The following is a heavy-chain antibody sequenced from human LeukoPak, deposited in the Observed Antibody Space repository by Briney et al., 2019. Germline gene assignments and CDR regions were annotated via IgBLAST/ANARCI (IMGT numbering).Heavy chain of an antibody. CDR1: GFTFSSYG. Sequence: GGSLRLSCAASGFTFSSYGMHWVSQAPGKGLEWVAFIRYDGSNKYYADSVKGRFTISRDNSKNTLYLQMNSLRAEDTAVYYCAKDQGYDFWSGYQTGPFDYWGQGTLVTVSS. CDR2: IRYDGSNK. V-gene: IGHV3-30*02. D-gene: IGHD3-3*01. J-gene: IGHJ4*02. CDR3: AKDQGYDFWSGYQTGPFDY.